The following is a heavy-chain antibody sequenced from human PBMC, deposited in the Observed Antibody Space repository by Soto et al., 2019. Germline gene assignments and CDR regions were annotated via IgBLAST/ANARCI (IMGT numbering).Heavy chain of an antibody. CDR1: GYTLTELS. Sequence: ASVKVSCKVSGYTLTELSMHWVRQAPGKGLEWMGGFDPEDGETIYAQKFQGRVTMTEDTSTDTAYMELSSLRSEDTAVYYCATALGELGYYYYGMDVSGQDPTVTLSS. J-gene: IGHJ6*02. V-gene: IGHV1-24*01. D-gene: IGHD1-7*01. CDR3: ATALGELGYYYYGMDV. CDR2: FDPEDGET.